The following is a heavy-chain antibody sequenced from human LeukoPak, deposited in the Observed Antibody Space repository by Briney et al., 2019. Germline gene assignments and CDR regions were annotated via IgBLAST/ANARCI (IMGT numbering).Heavy chain of an antibody. D-gene: IGHD3-10*01. CDR1: GFTFSSYW. J-gene: IGHJ6*03. Sequence: GGSLRLSCAASGFTFSSYWMHWVRQAPGKGLVWVSRINSDGSSTSYADSVKGRFTISRDNAKNTLYLQMNSLRAEDTAVYYCAREYGSGSPYYMDVWGKGTTVTISS. V-gene: IGHV3-74*01. CDR2: INSDGSST. CDR3: AREYGSGSPYYMDV.